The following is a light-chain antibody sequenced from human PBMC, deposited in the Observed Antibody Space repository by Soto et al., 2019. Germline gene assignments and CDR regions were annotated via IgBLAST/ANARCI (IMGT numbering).Light chain of an antibody. CDR1: QSVSSSY. CDR2: DAS. J-gene: IGKJ4*01. V-gene: IGKV3D-20*02. Sequence: EIVLTQSPGTLSLSPGDRATLSCRASQSVSSSYLAWYQQKPGQAPRLLLYDASNRATGIPARFSGSGSGTDFTLTISSLDPEDFAVYYCHQRSNWPPPLTVGGGTQVEIK. CDR3: HQRSNWPPPLT.